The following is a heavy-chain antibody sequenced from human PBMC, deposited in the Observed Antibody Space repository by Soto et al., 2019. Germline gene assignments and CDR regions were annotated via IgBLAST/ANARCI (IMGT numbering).Heavy chain of an antibody. V-gene: IGHV3-30*18. CDR3: AKGGRQWLVPAELNY. D-gene: IGHD6-19*01. CDR2: VSHDGRNT. Sequence: VQLVESGGGVVQPGRSLRLSCAASGFTFSDYAMHWVRQAPGKGLEWVAVVSHDGRNTHYADSVKGRFTISRDSSKNPISTGVTSRGAEDTAGDSWAKGGRQWLVPAELNYWGQGALVTVSS. CDR1: GFTFSDYA. J-gene: IGHJ4*02.